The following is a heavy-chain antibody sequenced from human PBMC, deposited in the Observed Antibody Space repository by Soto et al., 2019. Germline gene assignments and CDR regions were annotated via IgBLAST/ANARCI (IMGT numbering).Heavy chain of an antibody. CDR2: ISGSGGST. Sequence: VQLLESGGDLVQPGGSRRLSWEASGFPFSTYAMSGVRQAPGKGLEWVSVISGSGGSTNYADSPKGRFTISRDNSMDTLYLQMNSLRAEDTAVYYCASVFYYDTLTGKSYNMDVWGQGTTVIVSS. CDR1: GFPFSTYA. CDR3: ASVFYYDTLTGKSYNMDV. V-gene: IGHV3-23*01. J-gene: IGHJ6*02. D-gene: IGHD3-9*01.